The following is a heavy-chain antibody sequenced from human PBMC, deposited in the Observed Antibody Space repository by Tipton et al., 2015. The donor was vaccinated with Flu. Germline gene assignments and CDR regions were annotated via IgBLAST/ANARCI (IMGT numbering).Heavy chain of an antibody. J-gene: IGHJ6*02. Sequence: TLSLTCTVSGGSISGNYWNWIRQPAGKGLEWIGRIYSNENTKYNPALQSRVTMSLDTSKNQFSLKMTSVTAADTAVYYCARVPRGSYYGMDVWGQGTTVTVSS. CDR2: IYSNENT. CDR1: GGSISGNY. V-gene: IGHV4-4*07. D-gene: IGHD3-10*01. CDR3: ARVPRGSYYGMDV.